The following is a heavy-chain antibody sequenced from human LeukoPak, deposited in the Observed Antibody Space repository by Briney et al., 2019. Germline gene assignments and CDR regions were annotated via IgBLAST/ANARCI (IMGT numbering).Heavy chain of an antibody. Sequence: GGSLRLSCAASGFTFSSYSMNWVRQAPGKGLEWVSSISSSSSYIYYADSVKGRFTISRDNAKNSLYLQMNSLGAEDTAVYCCARFNYYDSSGPGFDYWGQGTLVTVSS. CDR1: GFTFSSYS. J-gene: IGHJ4*02. CDR2: ISSSSSYI. CDR3: ARFNYYDSSGPGFDY. V-gene: IGHV3-21*01. D-gene: IGHD3-22*01.